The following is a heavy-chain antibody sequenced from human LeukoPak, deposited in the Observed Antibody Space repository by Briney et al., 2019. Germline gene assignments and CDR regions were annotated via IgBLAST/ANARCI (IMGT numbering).Heavy chain of an antibody. CDR1: GYSFTSYD. CDR2: MNPNSGNT. D-gene: IGHD3-22*01. Sequence: GASVKVSCNAAGYSFTSYDNTRVRQANGQGLEWMGWMNPNSGNTGYAQKFQGRVTMTRNTSISTAYMELSSLRSEDTAVYYCISSGYYFGFDYWGQGTLVPVSS. J-gene: IGHJ4*02. V-gene: IGHV1-8*01. CDR3: ISSGYYFGFDY.